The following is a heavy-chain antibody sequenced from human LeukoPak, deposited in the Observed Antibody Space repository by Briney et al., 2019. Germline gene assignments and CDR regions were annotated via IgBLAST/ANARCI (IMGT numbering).Heavy chain of an antibody. CDR2: INPNSGGT. V-gene: IGHV1-2*02. D-gene: IGHD3-22*01. CDR1: GYTFTGYY. J-gene: IGHJ3*02. CDR3: ARDDSSGYYYESLAFDI. Sequence: ASVKVSCKASGYTFTGYYMHWVRQAPGQGLEWMGWINPNSGGTNYAQKLQGRVTMTTDTSTSTAYMELRSLRSDDTAVYYCARDDSSGYYYESLAFDIWGQGTMVTVSS.